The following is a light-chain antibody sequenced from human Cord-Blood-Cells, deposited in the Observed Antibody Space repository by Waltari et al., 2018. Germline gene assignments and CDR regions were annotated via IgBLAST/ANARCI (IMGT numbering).Light chain of an antibody. Sequence: QSALTQPASVSGSPGQSITISCTGTSSDVGGSNLVSWYQQHPGQAPKLMIYEVSKRPSGVSNRFSGSKSGNTASLTSSGLQAEDEADYYCCSYAGSSTFAVFGGGTQLTVL. CDR2: EVS. J-gene: IGLJ7*01. V-gene: IGLV2-23*02. CDR3: CSYAGSSTFAV. CDR1: SSDVGGSNL.